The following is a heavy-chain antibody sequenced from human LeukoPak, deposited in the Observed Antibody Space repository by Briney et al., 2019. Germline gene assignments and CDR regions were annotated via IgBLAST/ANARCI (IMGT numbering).Heavy chain of an antibody. CDR2: INHSGST. CDR3: ARGPYSNYYRFDY. V-gene: IGHV4-34*01. CDR1: GGSFSGYY. Sequence: SETLSLTCAVYGGSFSGYYWSWIRQPPGKGLGWIGEINHSGSTNYNPSLKSRVTISVDTSKNQFSLKLSSVTAADTAVYYCARGPYSNYYRFDYWGQGTLVTVSS. J-gene: IGHJ4*02. D-gene: IGHD4-4*01.